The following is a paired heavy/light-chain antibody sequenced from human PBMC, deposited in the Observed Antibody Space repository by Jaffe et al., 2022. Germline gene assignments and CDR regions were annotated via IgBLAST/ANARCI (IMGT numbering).Light chain of an antibody. V-gene: IGKV1D-13*01. CDR1: QGISSA. J-gene: IGKJ2*01. CDR3: QQFNNYPHLYT. CDR2: DAS. Sequence: AIQLTQSPSSLSASVGDRVTITCRASQGISSALAWYQQKPGKAPKLLIYDASSLESGVPSRFSGSGSGTDFTLTISSLQPEDFATYYCQQFNNYPHLYTFGQGTKLEIK.
Heavy chain of an antibody. J-gene: IGHJ3*02. Sequence: EVQLVESGGGLVQPGGSLRLSCAASGFTFSSYWMSWVRQAPGKGLEWVANIKQDGSEKYYVDSVKGRFTISRDNAKNSLYLQMNSLRAEDTAVYYCARDTGLVLLWFGELSAFDIWGQGTMVTVSS. CDR3: ARDTGLVLLWFGELSAFDI. CDR1: GFTFSSYW. CDR2: IKQDGSEK. D-gene: IGHD3-10*01. V-gene: IGHV3-7*05.